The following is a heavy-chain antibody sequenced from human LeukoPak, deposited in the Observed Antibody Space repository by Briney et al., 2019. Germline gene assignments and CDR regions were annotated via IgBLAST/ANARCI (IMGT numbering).Heavy chain of an antibody. Sequence: GASVKVSCMASGYTFTGYYMHWVRQAPGQGLEWMGWINPNSGGTNYAQKFQGRVTMTRDTSISTAYMELSRLRSDDTAVYYCARVYDYDSTDAFDIWGQGTMVTVSS. CDR1: GYTFTGYY. V-gene: IGHV1-2*02. D-gene: IGHD4-17*01. J-gene: IGHJ3*02. CDR2: INPNSGGT. CDR3: ARVYDYDSTDAFDI.